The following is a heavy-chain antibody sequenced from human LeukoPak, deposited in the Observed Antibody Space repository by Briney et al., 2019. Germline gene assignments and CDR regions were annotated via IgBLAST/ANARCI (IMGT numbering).Heavy chain of an antibody. CDR3: ARDVGYWYFDL. CDR2: ISSSTTYI. CDR1: EXIFSSYS. D-gene: IGHD2-15*01. Sequence: PGGSLRLSCAASEXIFSSYSMNRVRQAPGKGLEWVSSISSSTTYIYYADSVKGRFTISRDNAKNSLYLQMNSLRAEDTAVYYCARDVGYWYFDLWGRGTLVTVSS. J-gene: IGHJ2*01. V-gene: IGHV3-21*01.